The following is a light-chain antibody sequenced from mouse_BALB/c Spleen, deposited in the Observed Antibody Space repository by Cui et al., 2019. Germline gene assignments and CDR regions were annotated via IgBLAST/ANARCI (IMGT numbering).Light chain of an antibody. J-gene: IGKJ2*01. Sequence: DIVMTQSHKFMITSVGESVSITCKASQDIGTAVAWYQQKPGQSPKLLIYWASTRHTGVPDRFTGSGSGTDFTLTISNVQSEDLADYYCQQYSSYPFTFGGGTKLEIK. V-gene: IGKV6-23*01. CDR3: QQYSSYPFT. CDR1: QDIGTA. CDR2: WAS.